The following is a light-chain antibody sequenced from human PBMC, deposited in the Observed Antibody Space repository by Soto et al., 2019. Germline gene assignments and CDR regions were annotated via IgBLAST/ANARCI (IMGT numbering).Light chain of an antibody. CDR3: QQSYSTPCT. Sequence: DIQITQSPSSLSASVGDRVTITCRAGQSISSYLNWYQQKPGKAPKLLIYAASSLQSGVPSRFSGSGSGTDFTLTISSLQPEDFATYYCQQSYSTPCTFGQGTRLEIK. CDR1: QSISSY. V-gene: IGKV1-39*01. CDR2: AAS. J-gene: IGKJ5*01.